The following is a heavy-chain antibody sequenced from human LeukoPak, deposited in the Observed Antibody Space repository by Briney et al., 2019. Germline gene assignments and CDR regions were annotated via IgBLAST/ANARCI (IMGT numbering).Heavy chain of an antibody. CDR1: GFTFSSYW. J-gene: IGHJ3*02. CDR3: ARDRRGWGAAFDI. V-gene: IGHV3-7*03. CDR2: IKQDGSEK. D-gene: IGHD1-26*01. Sequence: PGGSLRLSCAASGFTFSSYWMSWVRQAPGKGLEWVANIKQDGSEKYYVDSVKGRFTISRDNAKNSLYLQMNSLRAEDTAVYYCARDRRGWGAAFDIWGQGTMVTVSS.